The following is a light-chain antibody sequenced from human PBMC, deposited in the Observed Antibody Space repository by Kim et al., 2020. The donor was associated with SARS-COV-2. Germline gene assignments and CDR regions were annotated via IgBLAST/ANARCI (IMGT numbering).Light chain of an antibody. CDR2: LGS. J-gene: IGKJ5*01. Sequence: EIVMTQSPLSLPVTPGEPASISCRSSQSLLHGNGYNYLDWYLQKPGQSPQLLIYLGSDRASGVPDRFSGSGSGTDFTLKISTVEAEDVGVYYCMQALQTPFTFGQGTRLEIK. V-gene: IGKV2-28*01. CDR1: QSLLHGNGYNY. CDR3: MQALQTPFT.